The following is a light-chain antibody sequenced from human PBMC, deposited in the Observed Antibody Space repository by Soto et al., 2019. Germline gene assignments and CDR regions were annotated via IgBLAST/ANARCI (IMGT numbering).Light chain of an antibody. CDR2: DVS. CDR1: SSDVGGYNY. Sequence: QSALTQPASVSGSPGQSITISCTGTSSDVGGYNYVSWYQHHPGKAPKLMIYDVSNRPSGVSNRFSGSKSGNTASLTISGLQAEDEADYYCSSYRTNATSVVFGGGTKLTVL. V-gene: IGLV2-14*03. CDR3: SSYRTNATSVV. J-gene: IGLJ2*01.